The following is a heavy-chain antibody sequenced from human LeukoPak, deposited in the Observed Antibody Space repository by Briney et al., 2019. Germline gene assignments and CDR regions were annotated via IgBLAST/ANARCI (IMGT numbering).Heavy chain of an antibody. CDR2: ISGYNGNT. V-gene: IGHV1-18*01. CDR1: GYTFTSYG. D-gene: IGHD6-6*01. J-gene: IGHJ4*02. Sequence: ASVKVSCKASGYTFTSYGISWVRQAPGQGLEWMGWISGYNGNTNYVGKFQGRVTMTTDTSTSTAYMELRSLRSDDTAVYYCARDISSYSSSEWGQGTLVTVSS. CDR3: ARDISSYSSSE.